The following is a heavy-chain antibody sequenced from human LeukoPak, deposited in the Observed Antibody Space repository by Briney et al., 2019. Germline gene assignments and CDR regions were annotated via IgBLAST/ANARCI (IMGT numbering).Heavy chain of an antibody. CDR1: GFTFSNYW. CDR3: AKGPHILTGYYTDYFDF. D-gene: IGHD3-9*01. Sequence: PGGSLRLSCVASGFTFSNYWIHWVRQAPGKGLEWVSVVSGSGHTTYYADSVKGRFTVSRDNSKNTVFLQMNSLRAEDTAVYFCAKGPHILTGYYTDYFDFWGQGTLVTVSS. CDR2: VSGSGHTT. V-gene: IGHV3-23*01. J-gene: IGHJ4*02.